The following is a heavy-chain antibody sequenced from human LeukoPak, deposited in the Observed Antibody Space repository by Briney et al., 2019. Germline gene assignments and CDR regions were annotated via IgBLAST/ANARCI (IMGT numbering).Heavy chain of an antibody. CDR2: ISSSSSYI. CDR3: ARDYYDSSVYYHLEAFDI. D-gene: IGHD3-22*01. CDR1: GFTFSSYS. V-gene: IGHV3-21*01. Sequence: GGSLRLSCAASGFTFSSYSMNWVRQAPGKGVEWVSSISSSSSYIYYADSVKGRFTISRDNAKNSLYLQMNSLRAEDTAVYYCARDYYDSSVYYHLEAFDIWGQGTMVTVSS. J-gene: IGHJ3*02.